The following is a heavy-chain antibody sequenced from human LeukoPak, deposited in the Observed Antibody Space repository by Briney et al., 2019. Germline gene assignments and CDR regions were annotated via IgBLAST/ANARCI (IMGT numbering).Heavy chain of an antibody. CDR2: IIPIFGTA. CDR1: GGTFSSYA. Sequence: SVKVSCKASGGTFSSYAISWVRQAPGQGLEWMGGIIPIFGTANYAQKFQGRVTITADESTSTAYMELSSLRSEDTAVYYCARAMRYCGSGYCFGYWGQGTLVTVSS. J-gene: IGHJ4*02. CDR3: ARAMRYCGSGYCFGY. D-gene: IGHD3-10*01. V-gene: IGHV1-69*13.